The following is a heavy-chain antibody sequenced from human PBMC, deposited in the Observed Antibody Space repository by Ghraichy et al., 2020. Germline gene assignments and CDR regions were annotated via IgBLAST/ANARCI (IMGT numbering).Heavy chain of an antibody. V-gene: IGHV3-7*01. J-gene: IGHJ5*02. CDR2: IKQDGIEK. CDR1: GFMFSGYW. CDR3: ARVRYYDSSGYKIFDP. Sequence: GGSLRLSCAASGFMFSGYWMSWVRQTPGKGLEWLANIKQDGIEKYCVGSVEGRFTISRDNAKNSLYLQMNSLRAEDTAVYYCARVRYYDSSGYKIFDPWGQGTLVTVSS. D-gene: IGHD3-22*01.